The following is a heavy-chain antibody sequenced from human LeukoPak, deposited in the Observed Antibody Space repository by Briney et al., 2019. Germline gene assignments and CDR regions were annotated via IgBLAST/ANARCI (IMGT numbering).Heavy chain of an antibody. CDR3: AGHYYDSSGYKGPFDY. CDR2: IYYSGST. J-gene: IGHJ4*02. V-gene: IGHV4-39*07. Sequence: SETLSLTCTVSGGSISSSSYYWGWIRQPPGKGLEWIGSIYYSGSTNYNPSLKSRVTISVDRSKNQFSLKLSSVTAADTAVYYCAGHYYDSSGYKGPFDYWGQGTLVTVSS. D-gene: IGHD3-22*01. CDR1: GGSISSSSYY.